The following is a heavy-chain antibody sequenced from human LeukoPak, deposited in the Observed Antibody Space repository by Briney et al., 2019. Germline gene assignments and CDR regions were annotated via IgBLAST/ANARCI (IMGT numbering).Heavy chain of an antibody. D-gene: IGHD3-22*01. CDR3: ARGEGSYYYDSSGYNFDY. J-gene: IGHJ4*02. CDR2: IWYDGSNK. Sequence: GGSLRLSCAASGFTFSSYGMHWVRQAPGKGLEWVAVIWYDGSNKYYADSVKGRFTISRDNSKNTLYLLMNSLRAEDTAVYYCARGEGSYYYDSSGYNFDYWGQGTLVTVSS. CDR1: GFTFSSYG. V-gene: IGHV3-33*01.